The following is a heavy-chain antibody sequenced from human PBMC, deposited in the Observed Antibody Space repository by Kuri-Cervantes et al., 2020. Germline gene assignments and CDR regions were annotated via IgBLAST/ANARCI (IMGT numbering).Heavy chain of an antibody. D-gene: IGHD4-17*01. J-gene: IGHJ4*02. V-gene: IGHV4-39*07. CDR3: AGGMTTVRSIFDY. Sequence: SETLSLTCTVSGGSISSSSYYWGWIRQPPGKGLEWIGSIYYSGSTYYNPSLKSRVTISVDTSKNQFSLKLSSVTAADSAVYYCAGGMTTVRSIFDYWGQGTLVTVSS. CDR2: IYYSGST. CDR1: GGSISSSSYY.